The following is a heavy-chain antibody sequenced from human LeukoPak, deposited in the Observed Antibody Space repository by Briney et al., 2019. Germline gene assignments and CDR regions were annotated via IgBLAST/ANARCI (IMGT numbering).Heavy chain of an antibody. Sequence: PGGSLRLSCAASGFTFSSYGMRWVREAPGKGGGGVANIKQDGSESYYVDSVKGRFTISRDNAKNSLYLQMNSLTAEDMAVYYCARSGGPFLVVPSAGDDYFDYWGQGTLVTVSS. CDR1: GFTFSSYG. CDR2: IKQDGSES. V-gene: IGHV3-7*03. D-gene: IGHD2-2*01. J-gene: IGHJ4*02. CDR3: ARSGGPFLVVPSAGDDYFDY.